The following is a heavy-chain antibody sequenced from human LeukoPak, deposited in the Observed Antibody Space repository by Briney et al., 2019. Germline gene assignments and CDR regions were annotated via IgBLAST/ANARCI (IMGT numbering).Heavy chain of an antibody. D-gene: IGHD5-18*01. CDR1: GFTFSNAW. V-gene: IGHV3-15*01. Sequence: GGSLRLSCAASGFTFSNAWMSWVRQAPGKGLEWVGRIKSKTDGGTTDSAAPVKGRFTISRDDSKNTLYLQMNSLKTEDTAVYYCTTPRGYSYGYVDYWGQGTLVTVSS. CDR3: TTPRGYSYGYVDY. CDR2: IKSKTDGGTT. J-gene: IGHJ4*02.